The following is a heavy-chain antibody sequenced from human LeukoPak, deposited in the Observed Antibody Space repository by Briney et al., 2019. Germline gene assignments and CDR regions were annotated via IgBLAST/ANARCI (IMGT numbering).Heavy chain of an antibody. CDR3: ARGGTSGYSSTRHFWGGNYYFDY. Sequence: GGSLRLSCGASGFTFDDYWMSWVRQAPGQGLEWVANIDQDGSEKYYLDSAKGRFTISRDNARNSLYLQVNSLRAEDTAVYYCARGGTSGYSSTRHFWGGNYYFDYWGQGSLVTVSS. J-gene: IGHJ4*02. D-gene: IGHD2-2*01. CDR2: IDQDGSEK. V-gene: IGHV3-7*01. CDR1: GFTFDDYW.